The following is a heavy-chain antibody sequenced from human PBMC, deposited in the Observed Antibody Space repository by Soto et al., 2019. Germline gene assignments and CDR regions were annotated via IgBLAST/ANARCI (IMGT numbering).Heavy chain of an antibody. D-gene: IGHD1-26*01. V-gene: IGHV4-59*01. CDR1: GASISSYY. Sequence: QVQVQESGPGLVKPSETVSLTCTVSGASISSYYWNWVRQPPGKGLEWLGYAYYSGTTNSNPSLRGRVTISVDTSRNQFSLKLTSVTDADTAVYYCASRSGRNYYGMDVWGQGTTVIVSS. CDR3: ASRSGRNYYGMDV. J-gene: IGHJ6*02. CDR2: AYYSGTT.